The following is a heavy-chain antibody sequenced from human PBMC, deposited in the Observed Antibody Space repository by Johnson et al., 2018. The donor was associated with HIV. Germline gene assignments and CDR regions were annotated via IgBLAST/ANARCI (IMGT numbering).Heavy chain of an antibody. CDR2: IYSGGST. D-gene: IGHD6-13*01. CDR1: GFTVSSDY. Sequence: VQLVESGGGLVQPGGSLRLSCAASGFTVSSDYMNWVRQAPGKGLEWVSVIYSGGSTYYADSVKGRFTISRDNSKNTLYLQMNSLRAEDTAVYYCARDSLQQPDAFDIWGQGTMVTVSS. CDR3: ARDSLQQPDAFDI. V-gene: IGHV3-66*01. J-gene: IGHJ3*02.